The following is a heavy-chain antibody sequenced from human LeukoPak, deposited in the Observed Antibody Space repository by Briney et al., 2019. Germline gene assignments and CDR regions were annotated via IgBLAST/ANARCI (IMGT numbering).Heavy chain of an antibody. V-gene: IGHV1-2*02. CDR2: INPNSGGT. J-gene: IGHJ6*02. D-gene: IGHD2-2*01. CDR1: GYTLTELS. CDR3: ARSKLGAGGMPTTRYYGMDV. Sequence: GASVKVSCRVSGYTLTELSMHWVRQAPGQGLEWMGWINPNSGGTNYAQKFQGRVTMTRDTSISTVYMELSRLRSDDTAVYYCARSKLGAGGMPTTRYYGMDVWGQGTTVTVSS.